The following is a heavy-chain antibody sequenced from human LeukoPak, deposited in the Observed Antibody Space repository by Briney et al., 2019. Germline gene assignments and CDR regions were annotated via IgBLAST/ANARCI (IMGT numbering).Heavy chain of an antibody. CDR1: GGSFSGYY. V-gene: IGHV4-34*01. Sequence: PSETLSLTCAVYGGSFSGYYWSWIRQPPGKGLEWIGEINHSGSTNYNPSLKSRVTISVDTSKNQFSLKLSSVTAADTAVYYCASGRWFDLWGQGTLVTVSS. J-gene: IGHJ5*02. CDR2: INHSGST. CDR3: ASGRWFDL.